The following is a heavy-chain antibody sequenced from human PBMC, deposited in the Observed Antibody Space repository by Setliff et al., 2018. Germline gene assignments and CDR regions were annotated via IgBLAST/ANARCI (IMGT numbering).Heavy chain of an antibody. D-gene: IGHD6-13*01. V-gene: IGHV1-24*01. CDR3: ARVAAYSSSWHNYYYGMDV. CDR2: FDPEDGET. J-gene: IGHJ6*02. Sequence: ASVKVSCKVSGYTLTELSMHWVRQAPGKGLEWMGGFDPEDGETIYAQKFQGRVTMTEDTSTDTAYMELSSLRSEDTAMYYCARVAAYSSSWHNYYYGMDVWGQGTTVTVSS. CDR1: GYTLTELS.